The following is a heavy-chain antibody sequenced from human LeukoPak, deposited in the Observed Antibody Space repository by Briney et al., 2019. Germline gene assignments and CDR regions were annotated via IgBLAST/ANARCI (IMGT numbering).Heavy chain of an antibody. CDR3: ARATVTYYYGSGSTLPYYYYMDV. CDR1: GGSFSGYY. Sequence: PSETLSLTCAVYGGSFSGYYWSWIRQPPGKGLEWIGEINHSGSTNYNPSHKSRVTISVDTSKYQFSLKLSSVTDAETAVYYCARATVTYYYGSGSTLPYYYYMDVWGKGTTVTVSS. J-gene: IGHJ6*03. D-gene: IGHD3-10*01. V-gene: IGHV4-34*01. CDR2: INHSGST.